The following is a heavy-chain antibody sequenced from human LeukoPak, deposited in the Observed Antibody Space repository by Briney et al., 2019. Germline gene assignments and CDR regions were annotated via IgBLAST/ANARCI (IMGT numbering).Heavy chain of an antibody. J-gene: IGHJ4*02. V-gene: IGHV1-18*01. CDR3: ASHILTGVWGFYDY. CDR2: ISAYNGNT. CDR1: GGTFSSYA. D-gene: IGHD3-9*01. Sequence: ASVKVSCKASGGTFSSYAISWVRQAPGQGLEWMGWISAYNGNTNYAQKLQGRVTMTTDTSTSTAYMELRSLRSDDTAVYYCASHILTGVWGFYDYWGQGTLVTVSS.